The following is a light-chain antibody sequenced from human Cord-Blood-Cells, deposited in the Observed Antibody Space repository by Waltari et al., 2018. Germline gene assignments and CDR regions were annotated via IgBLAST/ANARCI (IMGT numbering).Light chain of an antibody. CDR3: QQLNSYPWT. Sequence: DIQLPQSPSSLSAPVGDGVPTTCRASQGISSYLAWYQQKPGKAPKLLIYAASTLQSGVPSRFSGSGSGTEFTLTISSLQPEDFATYYCQQLNSYPWTFGQGTKVEIK. J-gene: IGKJ1*01. V-gene: IGKV1-9*01. CDR2: AAS. CDR1: QGISSY.